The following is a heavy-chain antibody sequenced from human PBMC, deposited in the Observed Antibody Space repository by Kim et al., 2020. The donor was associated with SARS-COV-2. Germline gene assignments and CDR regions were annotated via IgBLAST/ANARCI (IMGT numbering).Heavy chain of an antibody. CDR2: IIPIFGTA. CDR1: GGTFSSYA. CDR3: ARDGPYGTRKQGSFDY. V-gene: IGHV1-69*13. J-gene: IGHJ4*02. Sequence: SVKVSCKASGGTFSSYAISWVRQAPGQGLEWMGGIIPIFGTANYAQKFQGRVTITADESTSTAYMELSSLRSEDTAVYYCARDGPYGTRKQGSFDYWGQGTLVTVSS. D-gene: IGHD2-2*01.